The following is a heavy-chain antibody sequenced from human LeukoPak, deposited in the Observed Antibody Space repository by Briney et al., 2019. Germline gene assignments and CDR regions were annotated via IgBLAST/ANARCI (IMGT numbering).Heavy chain of an antibody. V-gene: IGHV3-21*01. D-gene: IGHD6-19*01. J-gene: IGHJ6*03. Sequence: GGSLRLSCAASGFTFSSYSMNWVRQAPGKGLEWVSSISSSSSYIYYADSVKGRFTISRDNAENSLYLQMNSLRAEDTAVYYCARVPGSGWFRVYYYYYMDVWGKGTTVTVSS. CDR1: GFTFSSYS. CDR2: ISSSSSYI. CDR3: ARVPGSGWFRVYYYYYMDV.